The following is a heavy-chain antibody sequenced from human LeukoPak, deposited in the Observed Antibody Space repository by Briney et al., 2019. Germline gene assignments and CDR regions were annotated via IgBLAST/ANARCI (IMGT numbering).Heavy chain of an antibody. J-gene: IGHJ6*02. CDR2: ISSNGGST. CDR3: VKSTRVTTAYYYYGMDV. Sequence: PGGSLRLSCSASGFTFSNYAMHWVRQAPGKGLEYVSAISSNGGSTFYADSVKGRFTISRDNSENTLYFQMNSLRAEDTAGYYCVKSTRVTTAYYYYGMDVWGQGTTVTVSS. V-gene: IGHV3-64D*06. CDR1: GFTFSNYA. D-gene: IGHD4-17*01.